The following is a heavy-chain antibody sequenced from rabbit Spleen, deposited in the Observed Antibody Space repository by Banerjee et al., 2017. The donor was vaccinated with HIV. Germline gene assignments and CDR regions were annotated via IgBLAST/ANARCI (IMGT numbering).Heavy chain of an antibody. J-gene: IGHJ6*01. CDR2: IDAGSSTFT. V-gene: IGHV1S40*01. D-gene: IGHD8-1*01. CDR3: ARDTASSFSSYGMDL. Sequence: QSVEESGGRLVTPGTPLTLTCTVSGIDLSTYSMIWVRQAPGKGLEWIACIDAGSSTFTYFATWAKGRFTISKTSSTTVTLQMTSLTAADTATYFCARDTASSFSSYGMDLWGPGTLVTVS. CDR1: GIDLSTYS.